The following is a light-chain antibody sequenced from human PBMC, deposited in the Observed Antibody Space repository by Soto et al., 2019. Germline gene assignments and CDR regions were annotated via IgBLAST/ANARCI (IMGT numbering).Light chain of an antibody. J-gene: IGLJ1*01. CDR2: EVS. CDR3: SSFRSGTTL. CDR1: SSDIGGYNF. V-gene: IGLV2-14*01. Sequence: QSVLTRPASVSGSPGQSITISCTGTSSDIGGYNFVSWYHQHPGKAPKLMIYEVSNRPSGVSDRFSGSKSGNTASLTISGLQAEDEADYYCSSFRSGTTLFGTGTKV.